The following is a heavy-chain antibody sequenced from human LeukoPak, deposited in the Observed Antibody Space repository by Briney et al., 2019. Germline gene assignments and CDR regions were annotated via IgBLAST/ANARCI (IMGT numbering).Heavy chain of an antibody. CDR2: INHSGST. J-gene: IGHJ4*02. CDR1: GGSFSDYY. D-gene: IGHD4-11*01. V-gene: IGHV4-34*01. CDR3: ARLSNTNSN. Sequence: PSETLSLTCGVYGGSFSDYYWSWIRQPPGKGLEWIGEINHSGSTNYNPSLKSRVTISVDTSKNQFSLKVNSVTAADTAVYYCARLSNTNSNWGQGTLVTVSS.